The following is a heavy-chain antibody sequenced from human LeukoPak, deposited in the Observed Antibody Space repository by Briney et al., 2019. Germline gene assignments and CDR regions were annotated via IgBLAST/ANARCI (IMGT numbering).Heavy chain of an antibody. J-gene: IGHJ4*02. CDR3: AKDRGYSYGLGALDF. CDR1: GFTFSSFA. D-gene: IGHD5-18*01. V-gene: IGHV3-23*01. CDR2: ISGSGDST. Sequence: PGGSLRLSCAASGFTFSSFAMSWVRQAPGKGLERVSTISGSGDSTYYADSVKGRFTISRDNSKNTLYLQMNGLRADDTAVYYCAKDRGYSYGLGALDFWGQGTLVTVSS.